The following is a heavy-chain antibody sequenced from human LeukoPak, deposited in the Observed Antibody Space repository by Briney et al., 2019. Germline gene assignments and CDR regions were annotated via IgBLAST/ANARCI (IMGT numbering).Heavy chain of an antibody. Sequence: GASLQISCKGSGSIFTSYWIGWVRQLPGKGLEWMGIIYPGDSDTTYSPSFQGQVTISADKAISTAYLQWSNLKASDTAMYYCARHRPHTDSNSVADYYFDYWGQGTLVTVSS. D-gene: IGHD6-19*01. CDR3: ARHRPHTDSNSVADYYFDY. CDR1: GSIFTSYW. J-gene: IGHJ4*02. V-gene: IGHV5-51*01. CDR2: IYPGDSDT.